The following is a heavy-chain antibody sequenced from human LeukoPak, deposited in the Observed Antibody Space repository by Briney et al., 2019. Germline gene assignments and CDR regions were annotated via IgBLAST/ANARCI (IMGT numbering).Heavy chain of an antibody. CDR2: ISSSGSTI. D-gene: IGHD4-17*01. J-gene: IGHJ4*02. Sequence: PGGSLRLSCAASGFTFSSYEMNWVRQAPGKGLEWVSYISSSGSTISYADSVKGRFTISRDNAKNSLYLQMNSLRAEDTAVYYCARTNGEYDYWGQGTLVTVSS. V-gene: IGHV3-48*03. CDR3: ARTNGEYDY. CDR1: GFTFSSYE.